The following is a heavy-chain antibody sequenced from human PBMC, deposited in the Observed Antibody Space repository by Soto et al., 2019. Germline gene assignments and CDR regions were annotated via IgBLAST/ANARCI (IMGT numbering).Heavy chain of an antibody. Sequence: GGSLRLSCRTSGFTFSSFSMHWFRQAPGKGLEWVAVIGSTNVKYYADSVKGRFTISRDNSQDTLYLQMDGLRPDDTGVYFCAREVLTTKWYFDNWCQASLVTVSS. V-gene: IGHV3-30*04. D-gene: IGHD1-1*01. CDR1: GFTFSSFS. CDR3: AREVLTTKWYFDN. J-gene: IGHJ4*02. CDR2: IGSTNVK.